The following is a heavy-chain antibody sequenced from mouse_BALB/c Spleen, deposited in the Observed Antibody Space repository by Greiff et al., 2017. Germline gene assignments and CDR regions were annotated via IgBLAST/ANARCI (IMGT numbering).Heavy chain of an antibody. CDR3: AREGLRNYYAMDY. CDR1: GYAFTNYL. J-gene: IGHJ4*01. D-gene: IGHD1-1*01. Sequence: VQLQQSGAELVRPGTSVKVSCKASGYAFTNYLIEWVKQRPGQGLEWIGVINPGSGGTNYNEKFKGKATLTADKSSSTAYMQLSSLTSDDSAVYFCAREGLRNYYAMDYWGQGTSVTVSS. V-gene: IGHV1-54*03. CDR2: INPGSGGT.